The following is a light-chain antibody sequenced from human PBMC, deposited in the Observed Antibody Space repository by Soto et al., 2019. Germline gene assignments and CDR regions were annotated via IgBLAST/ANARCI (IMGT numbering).Light chain of an antibody. J-gene: IGLJ2*01. Sequence: QSVLTQPPSASGSPGQSVTISCTGTSSDVGGYNFVSWYQQHPGKAPKLIIYEGDKRPSGVSNRFSGSKSGNTASLTISGLQAEDEADYYCCSFALGSTLVFGGGTQLTVL. CDR2: EGD. CDR3: CSFALGSTLV. V-gene: IGLV2-23*01. CDR1: SSDVGGYNF.